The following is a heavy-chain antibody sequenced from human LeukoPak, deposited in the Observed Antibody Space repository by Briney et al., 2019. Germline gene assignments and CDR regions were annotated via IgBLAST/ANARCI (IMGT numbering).Heavy chain of an antibody. Sequence: GASLRLSCAASGFTFSSYAMHWVRQAPGKGLEWVAVISYDGSNKYYADSVKGRFTISRDNSKNTLYLQMNSLRAEDTAVYYCARVMLTGVGDYWGREPWSPSPQ. CDR1: GFTFSSYA. CDR3: ARVMLTGVGDY. CDR2: ISYDGSNK. D-gene: IGHD4/OR15-4a*01. J-gene: IGHJ4*02. V-gene: IGHV3-30-3*01.